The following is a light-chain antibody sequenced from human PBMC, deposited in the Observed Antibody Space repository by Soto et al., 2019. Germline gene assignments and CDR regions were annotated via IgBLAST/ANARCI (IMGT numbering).Light chain of an antibody. CDR3: QQANSFPLS. CDR2: AAS. Sequence: DIQMTQSPSSVSASVGDRVTITCRASQGINSWLAWYQQKPGKAPNLLIYAASSLQSGVPSRFSGSGSGTNYTLTISSLQPEDFATYYCQQANSFPLSFGQGTRLE. V-gene: IGKV1-12*01. J-gene: IGKJ5*01. CDR1: QGINSW.